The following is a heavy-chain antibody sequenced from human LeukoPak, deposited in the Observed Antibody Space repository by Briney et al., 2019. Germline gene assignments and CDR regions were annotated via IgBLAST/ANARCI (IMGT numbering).Heavy chain of an antibody. CDR2: ISYDGSNK. Sequence: GGSLRLSCAASGFTFSSYGMHWVRQAPGKVLEWVAVISYDGSNKYYADSVKGRFTISRDNAKNSLYLQMNSLRAEDTAVYYCARFPHSSGGSCYSDFFFSDYWGQGTLVTVSS. J-gene: IGHJ4*02. CDR1: GFTFSSYG. D-gene: IGHD2-15*01. V-gene: IGHV3-30*03. CDR3: ARFPHSSGGSCYSDFFFSDY.